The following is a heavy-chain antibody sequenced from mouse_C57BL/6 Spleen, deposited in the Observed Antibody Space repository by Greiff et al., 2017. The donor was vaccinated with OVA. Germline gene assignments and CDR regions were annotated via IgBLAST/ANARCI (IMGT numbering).Heavy chain of an antibody. J-gene: IGHJ2*01. V-gene: IGHV1-69*01. CDR1: GYTFTSYW. CDR2: FDPSDSYT. CDR3: ARDYSNHDYFDY. D-gene: IGHD2-5*01. Sequence: QVQLQQPGAELVMPGASVKLSCKASGYTFTSYWMHWVKQRPGQGLEWIGEFDPSDSYTNYNQKFKGKSTLTVDKSSSTAYMQLSSLTSEDSAVYYCARDYSNHDYFDYWGQGTTLTVSS.